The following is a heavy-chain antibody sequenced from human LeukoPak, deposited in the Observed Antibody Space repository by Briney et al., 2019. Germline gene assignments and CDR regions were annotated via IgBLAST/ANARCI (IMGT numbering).Heavy chain of an antibody. V-gene: IGHV1-8*01. CDR2: MKPKSGNT. Sequence: GSSVKVSSKASGYTFTSYDINWVRQATGQGLEWMVWMKPKSGNTGYAQKFQGRVTMTRNTSISTAYMELSSLRSEDTAVYYCARSGAFDIWGQGTMVTVSS. J-gene: IGHJ3*02. CDR1: GYTFTSYD. D-gene: IGHD3-10*01. CDR3: ARSGAFDI.